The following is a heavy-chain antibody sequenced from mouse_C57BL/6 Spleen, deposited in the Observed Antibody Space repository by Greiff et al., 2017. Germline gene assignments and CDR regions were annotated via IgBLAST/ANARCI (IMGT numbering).Heavy chain of an antibody. D-gene: IGHD3-2*02. CDR1: GFTFSSYT. J-gene: IGHJ2*01. CDR3: ARPTVQYYFDY. CDR2: ISGGGGNT. Sequence: EVMLVESGGGLVKPGGSLKLSCAASGFTFSSYTMSWVRQTPEKRLEWVATISGGGGNTYYPDSVKGRFTISRDNAKNTLYLQMSSLRSEYTALYYCARPTVQYYFDYWGQGTTLTVSS. V-gene: IGHV5-9*01.